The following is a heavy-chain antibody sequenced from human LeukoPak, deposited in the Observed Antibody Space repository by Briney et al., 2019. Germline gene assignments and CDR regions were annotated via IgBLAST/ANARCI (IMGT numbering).Heavy chain of an antibody. Sequence: SETLSLTCTVSGGSISSGDYYWSWIRQPPGKGLEWIGYIYYSGSTYYNPSLKSRVTISVDTSKNQFSLKLSSVTAAGTAVYYCASDYYDSSGYHGLDYWGQGTLVTVSS. CDR3: ASDYYDSSGYHGLDY. D-gene: IGHD3-22*01. J-gene: IGHJ4*02. V-gene: IGHV4-30-4*01. CDR2: IYYSGST. CDR1: GGSISSGDYY.